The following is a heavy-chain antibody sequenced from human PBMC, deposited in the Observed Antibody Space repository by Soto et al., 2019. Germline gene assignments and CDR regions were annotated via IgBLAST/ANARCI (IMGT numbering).Heavy chain of an antibody. D-gene: IGHD3-3*01. J-gene: IGHJ4*02. V-gene: IGHV4-38-2*01. CDR2: IYHSGST. CDR1: GYSISSGYY. Sequence: SETLSLTCAVSGYSISSGYYWGWIRQPPGKGLEWIGSIYHSGSTHYNPSLKSRVTISVDTSKNQFSLKLSSVTAADTAVYYCARAYYDFWSGYSWGQGTLVTVSS. CDR3: ARAYYDFWSGYS.